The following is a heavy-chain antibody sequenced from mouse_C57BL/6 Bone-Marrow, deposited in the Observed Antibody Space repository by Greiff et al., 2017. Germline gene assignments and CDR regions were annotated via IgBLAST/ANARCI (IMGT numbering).Heavy chain of an antibody. J-gene: IGHJ2*01. D-gene: IGHD2-14*01. Sequence: VQLQQSGPELVKPGASVKMSCKASGYTFTDYNMHWVKQSHGKSLEWIGYINPNNGGTSYNQKFKGKATLTVNKSSSTAYMELRSLTSEDSAVYYCARENRGRGYYFDYWGQGTTLTVSS. V-gene: IGHV1-22*01. CDR1: GYTFTDYN. CDR3: ARENRGRGYYFDY. CDR2: INPNNGGT.